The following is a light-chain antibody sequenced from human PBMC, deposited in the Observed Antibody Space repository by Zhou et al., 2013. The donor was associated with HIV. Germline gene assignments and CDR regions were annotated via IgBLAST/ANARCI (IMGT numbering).Light chain of an antibody. CDR3: QQFNSYPRY. Sequence: AIQLTQSPSSLSTSVGDRVSITCRASQGIGNALAWYQQRPGKAPKLLIYDASSLESGSHQGSAAVDLGQISLSPSAACSLKILLTYYCQQFNSYPRYFGQGTKLE. V-gene: IGKV1-13*02. CDR2: DAS. J-gene: IGKJ2*01. CDR1: QGIGNA.